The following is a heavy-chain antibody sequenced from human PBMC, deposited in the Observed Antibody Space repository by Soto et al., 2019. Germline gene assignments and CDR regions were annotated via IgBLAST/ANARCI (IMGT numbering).Heavy chain of an antibody. CDR2: INPNSGGT. V-gene: IGHV1-2*04. Sequence: ASVKVSCKASGYTFTGYYMHWVRQAPGQGLEWMGWINPNSGGTNYAQKFQGWVTMTRDTSISTAYMELSRLRSDDTAVYYCARSCSGGSCYGAFDSWGQGTMVTVSS. J-gene: IGHJ3*02. D-gene: IGHD2-15*01. CDR1: GYTFTGYY. CDR3: ARSCSGGSCYGAFDS.